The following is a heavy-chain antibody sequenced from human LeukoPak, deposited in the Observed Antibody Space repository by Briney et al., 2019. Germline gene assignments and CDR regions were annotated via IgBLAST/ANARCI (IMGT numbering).Heavy chain of an antibody. V-gene: IGHV4-59*11. CDR1: GGSISSHY. CDR3: ARWAVVVPAAIDAFDI. D-gene: IGHD2-2*01. J-gene: IGHJ3*02. Sequence: SETLSLTCTVSGGSISSHYWSWIRQPPGKGLEGIGYIYYSGSTNYNPSLKSRVTISVDTSKNQFSLKLSSVTAADTAVYYCARWAVVVPAAIDAFDIWGQGTMVTVSS. CDR2: IYYSGST.